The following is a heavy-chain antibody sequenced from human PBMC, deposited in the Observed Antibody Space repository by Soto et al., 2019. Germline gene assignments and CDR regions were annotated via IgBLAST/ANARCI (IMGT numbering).Heavy chain of an antibody. J-gene: IGHJ3*02. Sequence: ASVKVSCKASGGTFSSYAISWVRQAPGQGLEWMGGIIPIFGTANYAQKFQGRVTITADESTSTAYMELSSLRSEDTAVYYCARAQGSGYSSGWVLDAFDIWGQGTMVT. CDR1: GGTFSSYA. D-gene: IGHD6-19*01. CDR3: ARAQGSGYSSGWVLDAFDI. CDR2: IIPIFGTA. V-gene: IGHV1-69*13.